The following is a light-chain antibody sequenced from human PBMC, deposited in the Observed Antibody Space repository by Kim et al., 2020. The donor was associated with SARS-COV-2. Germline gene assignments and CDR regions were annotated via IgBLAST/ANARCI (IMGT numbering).Light chain of an antibody. CDR3: HQDYSLPS. CDR1: QSVLYSSNDKNS. CDR2: WAS. V-gene: IGKV4-1*01. J-gene: IGKJ2*01. Sequence: DIVLTQSPDSLAVSLGERATVNCKSSQSVLYSSNDKNSLTWYQQKPGQPPKVLIYWASTRESGVPDQFSGSGSGTDFTLTINNLQAEDVAIYYCHQDYSLPSFGQGTKLEI.